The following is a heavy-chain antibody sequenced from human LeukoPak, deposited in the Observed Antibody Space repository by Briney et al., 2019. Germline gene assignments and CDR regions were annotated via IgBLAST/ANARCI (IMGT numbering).Heavy chain of an antibody. Sequence: ASVKVSCKASGYTFTDFGVTWVRQAPGQGLEWMGWIIAHNGNTDCPQKFQGRVTMTTDTSMNTAYMELGSLRSDDTAVYYCARYRLTDSPINWFDPWGQGTLVIVSS. J-gene: IGHJ5*02. CDR1: GYTFTDFG. CDR3: ARYRLTDSPINWFDP. V-gene: IGHV1-18*01. CDR2: IIAHNGNT. D-gene: IGHD1-14*01.